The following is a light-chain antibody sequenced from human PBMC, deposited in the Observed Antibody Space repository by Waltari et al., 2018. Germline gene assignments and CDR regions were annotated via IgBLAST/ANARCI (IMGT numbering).Light chain of an antibody. CDR3: QKYNSAPLT. J-gene: IGKJ4*01. Sequence: DIQMTQSPSSLSASVGDRVTITCRASQGISNYLAWYQQKPGKVTKLLIYAASTLQSGVRSRFSGSGSGTDFTRTISSLQPEDVATYYCQKYNSAPLTLGGGTKVEIK. CDR2: AAS. CDR1: QGISNY. V-gene: IGKV1-27*01.